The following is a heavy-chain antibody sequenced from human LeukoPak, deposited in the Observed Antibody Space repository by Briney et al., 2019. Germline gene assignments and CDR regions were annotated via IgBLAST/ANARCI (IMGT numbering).Heavy chain of an antibody. Sequence: PGGSLRLSCAASGFTFSSYAMSWVRQAPGKGLEWVSAISGSGGSTYYADSVKGRLTISRDNSKNTLYLQMNSLRAEDTAIYYCAKEYDNSGYYYVAYWGQGTLVTVSS. CDR2: ISGSGGST. CDR3: AKEYDNSGYYYVAY. CDR1: GFTFSSYA. D-gene: IGHD3-22*01. V-gene: IGHV3-23*01. J-gene: IGHJ4*02.